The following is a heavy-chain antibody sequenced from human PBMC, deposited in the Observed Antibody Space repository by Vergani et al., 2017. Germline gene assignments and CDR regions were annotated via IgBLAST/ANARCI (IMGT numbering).Heavy chain of an antibody. V-gene: IGHV3-23*01. CDR3: TKGSRGYTGYFFDY. D-gene: IGHD5-12*01. Sequence: EVQLLESGGGLVQPGGSLRLSCEASGFSFPGYAMSWVRQAPRKGLEWVSSVSGSSATPYYADSVKGRFIISRDNSKNTLHLQMNSLRADDTAVYYCTKGSRGYTGYFFDYWGQGTLATVSS. J-gene: IGHJ4*02. CDR1: GFSFPGYA. CDR2: VSGSSATP.